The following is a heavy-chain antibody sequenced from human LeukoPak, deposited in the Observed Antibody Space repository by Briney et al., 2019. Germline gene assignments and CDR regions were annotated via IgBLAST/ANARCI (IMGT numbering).Heavy chain of an antibody. J-gene: IGHJ4*02. V-gene: IGHV3-7*03. D-gene: IGHD3-22*01. Sequence: PGGSLRLSCAASGFTFSSCWMTWVRQAPGKGLEWVANIKEDGSKKNYVDSVKGRSTIFRDNAKNSLYLQMNSLRAEDTAVYYCATPLDYYDSSGYHQGGDWGQGTLVTVSS. CDR3: ATPLDYYDSSGYHQGGD. CDR1: GFTFSSCW. CDR2: IKEDGSKK.